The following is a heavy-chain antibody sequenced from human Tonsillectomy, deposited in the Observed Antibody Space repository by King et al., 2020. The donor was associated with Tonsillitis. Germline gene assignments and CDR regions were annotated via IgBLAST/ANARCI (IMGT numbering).Heavy chain of an antibody. CDR2: STPYLGTT. D-gene: IGHD2-8*02. CDR3: ASVGYCTGGRCYTPFRDGLDI. V-gene: IGHV1-69*01. Sequence: EQLVQSGAEVKKPGSSVKVSCKASTDTFSSYAIIWVRQAPGQGLEWMAESTPYLGTTNYAEKFKGRLTITADESTRTTYLELSRLTYEDTAVYYCASVGYCTGGRCYTPFRDGLDIWGQGTMVTVSS. J-gene: IGHJ3*02. CDR1: TDTFSSYA.